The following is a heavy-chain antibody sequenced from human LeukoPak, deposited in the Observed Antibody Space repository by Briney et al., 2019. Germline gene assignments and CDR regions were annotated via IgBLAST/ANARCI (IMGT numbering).Heavy chain of an antibody. Sequence: GASVKVSCKASGGTFSSYAISWVRQAPGQGLEWMGGIIPIFGTANYAQKFQGRVTITADKSTSTAYMELSSLRSEDTAVYYCAGGDSSGYYLNYWGQGTLVTVSS. CDR1: GGTFSSYA. CDR2: IIPIFGTA. V-gene: IGHV1-69*06. D-gene: IGHD3-22*01. CDR3: AGGDSSGYYLNY. J-gene: IGHJ4*02.